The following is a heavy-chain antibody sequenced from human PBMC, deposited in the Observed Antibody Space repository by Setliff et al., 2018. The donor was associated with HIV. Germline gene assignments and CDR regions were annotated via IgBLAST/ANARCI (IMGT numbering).Heavy chain of an antibody. Sequence: PSETLSLTCTVSGGSINYYYWNWIRQSPGKGLEWIGFIGYSGSTSYNPSLNSRVTISVDTSKNQFSLRLSSVTAADTAVYYCARHRGMPGTTWYNHYMDVWGTGATVTVSS. CDR3: ARHRGMPGTTWYNHYMDV. D-gene: IGHD1-7*01. CDR2: IGYSGST. V-gene: IGHV4-59*01. CDR1: GGSINYYY. J-gene: IGHJ6*03.